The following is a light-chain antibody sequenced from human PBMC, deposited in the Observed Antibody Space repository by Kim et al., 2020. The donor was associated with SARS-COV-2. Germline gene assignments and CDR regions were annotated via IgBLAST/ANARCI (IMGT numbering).Light chain of an antibody. Sequence: LSPGERATLSCRASQSVSSNYLAWYQQKPGQAPRLLIYGASYRATGIPDRFSGSGSGTDFTLTISRLEPEDFAVYYCQQYGSSPRTFGQGTKVDIK. CDR1: QSVSSNY. CDR3: QQYGSSPRT. V-gene: IGKV3-20*01. J-gene: IGKJ1*01. CDR2: GAS.